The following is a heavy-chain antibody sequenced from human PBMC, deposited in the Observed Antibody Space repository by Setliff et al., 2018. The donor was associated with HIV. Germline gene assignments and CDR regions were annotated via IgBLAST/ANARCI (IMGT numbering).Heavy chain of an antibody. Sequence: SETLSLTCTVSGGSXSRYDWNXXXQPPXXGLEXXXYIDXXGXTNYNTSLRSRVTIXXVTAKNQFSLKLSSVTAADTAVYYCXXERRGGYSGXESHWYFDLWGRGTLV. J-gene: IGHJ2*01. V-gene: IGHV4-59*01. CDR3: XXERRGGYSGXESHWYFDL. D-gene: IGHD5-12*01. CDR2: IDXXGXT. CDR1: GGSXSRYD.